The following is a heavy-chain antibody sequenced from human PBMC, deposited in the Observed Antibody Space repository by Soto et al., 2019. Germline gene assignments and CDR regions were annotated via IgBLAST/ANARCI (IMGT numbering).Heavy chain of an antibody. CDR3: AGGYDSFDFDY. CDR2: IYYSGST. D-gene: IGHD5-12*01. V-gene: IGHV4-59*13. J-gene: IGHJ4*02. CDR1: GGSISSYY. Sequence: SETLSLTCTVSGGSISSYYWSWIRQPPGKGLEWIGYIYYSGSTDYNPSLKSRVTISVDTSKNQFALKLSSVTAADTAVYYCAGGYDSFDFDYWGQGTLVTVSS.